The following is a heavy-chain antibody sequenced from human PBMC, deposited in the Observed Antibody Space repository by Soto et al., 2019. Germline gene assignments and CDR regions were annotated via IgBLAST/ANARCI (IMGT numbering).Heavy chain of an antibody. V-gene: IGHV1-46*01. CDR2: INPSGGST. Sequence: ASVKVSCKASGYTFTSYYMHWVRQAPGQGLEWMGIINPSGGSTSYAQKFQGRVTMTTDTSTSTAYMELRSLRSDDTAVYYCARDRGYSYGYWGQGTLVTVSS. CDR3: ARDRGYSYGY. CDR1: GYTFTSYY. J-gene: IGHJ4*02. D-gene: IGHD5-18*01.